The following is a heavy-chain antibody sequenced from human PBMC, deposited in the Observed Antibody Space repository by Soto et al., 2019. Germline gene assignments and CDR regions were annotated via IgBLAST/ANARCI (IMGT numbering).Heavy chain of an antibody. CDR1: GYKFTDLT. V-gene: IGHV1-24*01. D-gene: IGHD3-22*01. J-gene: IGHJ4*02. CDR2: WDPEDDET. Sequence: QVQLVQSGAEVKKPGASVKCSFKVSGYKFTDLTMHWGRQNPGEGLEWMGSWDPEDDETIYAQKFQGRLTITEDTLTDTAYMELSSLRSDDTAVYYCATFWPRYFPSSAHLRSYFDSWGQGTLVTVSS. CDR3: ATFWPRYFPSSAHLRSYFDS.